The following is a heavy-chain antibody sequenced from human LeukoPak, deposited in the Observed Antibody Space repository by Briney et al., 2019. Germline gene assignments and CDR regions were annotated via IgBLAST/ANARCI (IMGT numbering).Heavy chain of an antibody. Sequence: ASVKVSCKASGGTFSSYAISWVRQAPGQGLEWMGWINPNSGGTNYAQKFQGRVTMTRDTSISTAYMELSRLRSDDTAVYYCARDWSYYGSGSYPGDYWGQGTLVTVSS. D-gene: IGHD3-10*01. CDR1: GGTFSSYA. V-gene: IGHV1-2*02. J-gene: IGHJ4*02. CDR3: ARDWSYYGSGSYPGDY. CDR2: INPNSGGT.